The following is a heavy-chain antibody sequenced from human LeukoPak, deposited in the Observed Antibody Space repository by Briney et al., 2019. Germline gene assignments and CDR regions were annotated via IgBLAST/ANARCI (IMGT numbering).Heavy chain of an antibody. CDR2: ISGSGGST. V-gene: IGHV3-23*01. CDR3: ARVTLRKREPGDYYALLDAFDI. CDR1: GFTFSSYA. J-gene: IGHJ3*02. D-gene: IGHD3-10*01. Sequence: GGSLRLSCAASGFTFSSYAMSWVRQAPGKGLEWVSAISGSGGSTYYADSVKGRFTISRDNAKNSLYLQMNSLRAEDTAVYYCARVTLRKREPGDYYALLDAFDIWGQGTMVTVSS.